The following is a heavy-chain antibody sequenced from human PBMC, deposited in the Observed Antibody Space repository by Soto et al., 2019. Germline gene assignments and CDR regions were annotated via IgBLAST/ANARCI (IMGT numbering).Heavy chain of an antibody. CDR1: GYSISSGYY. CDR3: ARDLVVPAAIPVLYYYYGMDV. CDR2: IYHSGST. V-gene: IGHV4-38-2*02. J-gene: IGHJ6*02. Sequence: SETLSLTCTVSGYSISSGYYWGWIRQPPGKGLEWIGSIYHSGSTYYNPSLKSRVTISVDTSKNQFSLKLSSVTAADTAVYYCARDLVVPAAIPVLYYYYGMDVWGQGTTVTVSS. D-gene: IGHD2-2*02.